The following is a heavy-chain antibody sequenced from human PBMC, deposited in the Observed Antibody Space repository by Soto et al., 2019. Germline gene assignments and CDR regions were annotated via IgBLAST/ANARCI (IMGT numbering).Heavy chain of an antibody. CDR2: ISAYNGNT. D-gene: IGHD6-19*01. Sequence: ASVKVSCKASGYTFTSYGISWVRQVPGQGLEWMGWISAYNGNTNYAQKLQGRVTMTTDTSTSTAYMELRSLRSDDTAVYYCARDPPIAVAGTRLDYWGQGTLVTVSS. V-gene: IGHV1-18*01. CDR3: ARDPPIAVAGTRLDY. CDR1: GYTFTSYG. J-gene: IGHJ4*02.